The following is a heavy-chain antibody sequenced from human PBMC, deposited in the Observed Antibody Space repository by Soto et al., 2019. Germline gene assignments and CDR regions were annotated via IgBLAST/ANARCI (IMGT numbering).Heavy chain of an antibody. CDR1: GYSISIGYH. Sequence: AETLSLTCTVSGYSISIGYHWAWIRQPPGKGLEWLGSVHYSVNTYYNPSLKSRLTISVDKSKHQFSLNLSSVTAADTAVCYCARQDRVVAEGMSFDPWGQGTLVTVSS. D-gene: IGHD2-15*01. J-gene: IGHJ5*01. V-gene: IGHV4-38-2*02. CDR2: VHYSVNT. CDR3: ARQDRVVAEGMSFDP.